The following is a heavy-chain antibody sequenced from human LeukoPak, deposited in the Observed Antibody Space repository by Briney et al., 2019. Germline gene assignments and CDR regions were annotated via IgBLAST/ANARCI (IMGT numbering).Heavy chain of an antibody. CDR3: AKVGVYGSGNYYYGMDV. CDR2: ISGSGGST. J-gene: IGHJ6*02. Sequence: PGGSLRFSCAASGFSFSSYAMSWVRQAPGKGMEWVSGISGSGGSTYYADSVKGRFTTSRDNSKNTLYLQMNSLRAEDTAVYYCAKVGVYGSGNYYYGMDVWGQGTTVTVSS. CDR1: GFSFSSYA. D-gene: IGHD3-10*01. V-gene: IGHV3-23*01.